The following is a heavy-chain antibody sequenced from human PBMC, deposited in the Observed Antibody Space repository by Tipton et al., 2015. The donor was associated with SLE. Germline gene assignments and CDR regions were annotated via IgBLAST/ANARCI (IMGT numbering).Heavy chain of an antibody. V-gene: IGHV4-34*01. Sequence: TLSLTCAVYGGSFSNYYWSWIRQPPGKGLEWIGEINHSGSTNYNPSLKSRVTISVDTSKNQFSLKLSSVTAADTAVYYCARQRRTIFGVAPGYFDYWGQGTLVTVSS. CDR2: INHSGST. J-gene: IGHJ4*02. CDR1: GGSFSNYY. D-gene: IGHD3-3*01. CDR3: ARQRRTIFGVAPGYFDY.